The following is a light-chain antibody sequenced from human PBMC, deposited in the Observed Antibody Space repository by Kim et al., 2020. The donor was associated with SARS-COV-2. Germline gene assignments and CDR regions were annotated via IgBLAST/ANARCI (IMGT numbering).Light chain of an antibody. Sequence: QSVLTQPRSASGTPGQRVTISCSGSSSNIGSNNVNWYQQLPGTAPKLLIYSNNQRPSGVPDRFSGSKSGTSASLAISGLQSEDEADYYCAAWDDSLNAWVFGGGTQLTVL. V-gene: IGLV1-44*01. CDR3: AAWDDSLNAWV. CDR1: SSNIGSNN. CDR2: SNN. J-gene: IGLJ3*02.